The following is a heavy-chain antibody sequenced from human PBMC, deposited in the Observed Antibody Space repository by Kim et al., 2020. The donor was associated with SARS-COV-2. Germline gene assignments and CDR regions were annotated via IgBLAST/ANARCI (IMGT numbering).Heavy chain of an antibody. CDR2: IIHSGRT. V-gene: IGHV4-34*12. J-gene: IGHJ4*02. CDR1: GGSFSGFY. D-gene: IGHD3-10*01. Sequence: SETLSLTCAVYGGSFSGFYWSWIRQPPGRGLEWIGEIIHSGRTNYNPSLKSRVTISVDTSKNQFSLKLTSVTAADTAVYYCARRLSKTSGSGSHYCDLWGQGTLVTVSS. CDR3: ARRLSKTSGSGSHYCDL.